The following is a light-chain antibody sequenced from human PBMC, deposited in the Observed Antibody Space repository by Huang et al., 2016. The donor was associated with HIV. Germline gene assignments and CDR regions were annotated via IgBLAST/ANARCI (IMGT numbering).Light chain of an antibody. CDR3: MQGTHWPL. J-gene: IGKJ2*01. CDR2: KVS. Sequence: DVVMTQSPLSLPVTLGQPASISCRSSQSLVHSDGNTYLNWFQQRPGQSPRRLIYKVSYRDSGVPDRFSGSGSGTDFTLKISRVEAEDVGVYYCMQGTHWPLFGQGTKLEIK. CDR1: QSLVHSDGNTY. V-gene: IGKV2-30*02.